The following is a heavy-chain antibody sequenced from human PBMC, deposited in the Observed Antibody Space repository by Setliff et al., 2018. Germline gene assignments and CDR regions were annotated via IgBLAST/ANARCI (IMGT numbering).Heavy chain of an antibody. J-gene: IGHJ3*02. V-gene: IGHV1-46*01. CDR2: INPGGGST. Sequence: ASVKVSCKASGYTFTGYSMHWVRQAPGQGLEWMGMINPGGGSTTYAQKFQGRVTMTRDTSTSTVYMELSSLRSEDTAVYYCAREVLPLVREEAFYIWGQGTMVTVSS. D-gene: IGHD2-2*01. CDR3: AREVLPLVREEAFYI. CDR1: GYTFTGYS.